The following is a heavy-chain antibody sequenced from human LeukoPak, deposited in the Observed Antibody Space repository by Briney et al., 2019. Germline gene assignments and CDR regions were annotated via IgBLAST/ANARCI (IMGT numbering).Heavy chain of an antibody. CDR1: GGSISSGGYY. V-gene: IGHV4-30-2*01. CDR2: INHSGST. CDR3: ARGGGLYSYHAY. J-gene: IGHJ4*02. Sequence: SQTLSLTCAVSGGSISSGGYYWSWIRQPPGKGLEWIGEINHSGSTNYNPSLKSRVTISVDTSKNQFSLKLSSVTAADTAVYYCARGGGLYSYHAYWGQGTLVTVSS. D-gene: IGHD5-18*01.